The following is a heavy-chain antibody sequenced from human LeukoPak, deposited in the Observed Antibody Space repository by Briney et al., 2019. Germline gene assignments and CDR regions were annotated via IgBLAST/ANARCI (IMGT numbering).Heavy chain of an antibody. CDR3: ARGISSSWPNWFDP. D-gene: IGHD6-13*01. Sequence: SETLSLTCTVSGGSISGHYWSWIRQPAGKGLEWIGRIYSSGNNNYNPSLRSRVSMSVDMSKNQFSLNLRFVTAADTAVYFCARGISSSWPNWFDPWGQGTLVTVSS. CDR1: GGSISGHY. CDR2: IYSSGNN. V-gene: IGHV4-4*07. J-gene: IGHJ5*02.